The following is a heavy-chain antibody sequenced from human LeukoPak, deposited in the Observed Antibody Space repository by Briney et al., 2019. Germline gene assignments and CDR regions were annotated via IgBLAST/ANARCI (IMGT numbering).Heavy chain of an antibody. J-gene: IGHJ4*02. CDR2: IYYSGST. Sequence: SETLSLTRTVSGGSISSYYWSWIRQPPGKGLEWIGYIYYSGSTNYNPSLKSRVTISVDTSKNQFSLKLSSVTAADTAVYYCARTTYYYDSSGYSHWGQGTLVTVSS. V-gene: IGHV4-59*01. D-gene: IGHD3-22*01. CDR3: ARTTYYYDSSGYSH. CDR1: GGSISSYY.